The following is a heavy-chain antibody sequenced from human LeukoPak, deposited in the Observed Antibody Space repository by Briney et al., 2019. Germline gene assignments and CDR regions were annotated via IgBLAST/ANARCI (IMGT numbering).Heavy chain of an antibody. CDR2: IYTSGST. CDR3: ARRKTAMVKYYFDY. V-gene: IGHV4-61*02. CDR1: GGSISSGSYY. D-gene: IGHD5-18*01. Sequence: SETLSLTCTVSGGSISSGSYYWSWIRQPAGKGLEWIGRIYTSGSTNYNPSLKSRVTISVDTSKNQFSLKLSSVTAADTAVYYCARRKTAMVKYYFDYWGQGTLVTVSS. J-gene: IGHJ4*02.